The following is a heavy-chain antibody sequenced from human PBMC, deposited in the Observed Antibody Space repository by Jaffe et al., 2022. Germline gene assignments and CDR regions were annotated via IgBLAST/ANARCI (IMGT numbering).Heavy chain of an antibody. J-gene: IGHJ4*02. CDR1: GFTFSSYG. D-gene: IGHD3-9*01. CDR2: IRYDGSNK. Sequence: QVQLVESGGGVVQPGGSLRLSCAASGFTFSSYGMHWVRQAPGKGLEWVAFIRYDGSNKYYADSVKGRFTISRDNSKNTLYLQMNSLRAEDTAVYYCAKDLLLRYFDWLGGRYYFDYWGQGTLVTVSS. V-gene: IGHV3-30*02. CDR3: AKDLLLRYFDWLGGRYYFDY.